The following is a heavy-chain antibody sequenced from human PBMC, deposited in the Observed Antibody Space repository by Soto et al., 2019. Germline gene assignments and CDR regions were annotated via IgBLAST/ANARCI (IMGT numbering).Heavy chain of an antibody. CDR3: VRNGLERVMFDY. CDR2: ISYDGSNK. CDR1: GFTFSSYA. D-gene: IGHD1-1*01. V-gene: IGHV3-30-3*01. J-gene: IGHJ4*02. Sequence: QVQLVESGGGVVQPGRSLRLSCAASGFTFSSYAMHWVRQAPGKGLEWVAVISYDGSNKYYADSVKGRFTISRDNSKNTLYLQMNSLRAEDTAVYYCVRNGLERVMFDYWGQGTLVTVSS.